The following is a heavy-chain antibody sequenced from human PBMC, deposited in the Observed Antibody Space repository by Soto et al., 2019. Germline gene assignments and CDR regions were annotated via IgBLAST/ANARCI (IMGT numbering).Heavy chain of an antibody. CDR3: ARRVWDSSGYTDAFDI. CDR1: GGSISSGGYS. D-gene: IGHD3-22*01. V-gene: IGHV4-30-2*01. J-gene: IGHJ3*02. CDR2: ISHSGST. Sequence: QLQLQESGSGLVKPSQTLSLTCAVSGGSISSGGYSWSWIRQPPGKGLEWVGYISHSGSTYYNPSLKRRVTISVDTSKTHFSPKLSSATAADTAGYYCARRVWDSSGYTDAFDIWGQGTMVTVSS.